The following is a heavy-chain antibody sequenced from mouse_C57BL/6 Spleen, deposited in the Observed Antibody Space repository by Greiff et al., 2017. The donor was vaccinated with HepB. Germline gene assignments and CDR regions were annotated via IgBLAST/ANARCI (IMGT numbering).Heavy chain of an antibody. J-gene: IGHJ2*01. CDR2: IDPSDSYT. D-gene: IGHD1-1*01. Sequence: QVQLQQPGAELVKPGASVKLSCKASGYTFTSYWMQWVKQRPGQGLEWIGEIDPSDSYTNYNQKFKGKATLTVDTSSSTAYMQLSSLTSEDSAVYYCARKTLTTVVAFDYWGQGTTLTVSS. CDR1: GYTFTSYW. V-gene: IGHV1-50*01. CDR3: ARKTLTTVVAFDY.